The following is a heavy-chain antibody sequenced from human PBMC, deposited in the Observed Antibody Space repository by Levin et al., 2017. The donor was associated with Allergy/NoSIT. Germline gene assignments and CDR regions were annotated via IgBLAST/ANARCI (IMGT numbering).Heavy chain of an antibody. J-gene: IGHJ4*02. CDR2: ISSSGSTI. CDR1: GFTFSSYN. D-gene: IGHD4-23*01. CDR3: ARVRYGDYGGIDY. V-gene: IGHV3-48*02. Sequence: GESLKISCAASGFTFSSYNMKWVRQAPGGGLEWVSSISSSGSTIYYADSVKGRFTISRDNAKNSLYLQMNTLRDEDTAVYFCARVRYGDYGGIDYWGQGTLVTGSS.